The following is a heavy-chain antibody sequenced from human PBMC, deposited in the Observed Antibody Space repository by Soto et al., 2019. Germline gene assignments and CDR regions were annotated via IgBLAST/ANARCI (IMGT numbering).Heavy chain of an antibody. D-gene: IGHD3-22*01. J-gene: IGHJ4*02. CDR3: ARDRVYYYDNSGYYNFDY. Sequence: QVQLVESGGGVVQPGRSLRVSCAASVFTFSNYAMHWVRQAPGKGLEWVAVVSYEGSKQFYADSVEGRFTISRDSSKSTLYLHRDNLRDEGTAVYYCARDRVYYYDNSGYYNFDYWGQGTLVTVSS. CDR2: VSYEGSKQ. V-gene: IGHV3-30-3*01. CDR1: VFTFSNYA.